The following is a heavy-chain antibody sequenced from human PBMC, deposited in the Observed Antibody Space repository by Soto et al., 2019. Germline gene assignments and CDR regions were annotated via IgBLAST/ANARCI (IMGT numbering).Heavy chain of an antibody. D-gene: IGHD6-19*01. Sequence: EVQLLESGGDLVQPGGSLRLPCAASGFNFSNYAMSWVRQAPGKGLEWVSGISGSGATTYYADSVKGRFTNSRDTSKNTLYLQRNSLRAEDTAVYYCAKDRKSGSGWYWDSWGQGTLVTVSS. V-gene: IGHV3-23*01. CDR2: ISGSGATT. J-gene: IGHJ4*02. CDR1: GFNFSNYA. CDR3: AKDRKSGSGWYWDS.